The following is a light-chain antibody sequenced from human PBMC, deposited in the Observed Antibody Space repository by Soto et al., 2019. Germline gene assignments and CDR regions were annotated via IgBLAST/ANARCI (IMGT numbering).Light chain of an antibody. Sequence: EIVMTQSPATLSVSPGERATHSCRASQGVSSNLRWSRQKAGQAPRLLVYGASTGATGMPARFSGSGSGTEFTLTISSLQSEDFALCYWHQCNNWPWFTFGQGTKLEIK. CDR2: GAS. J-gene: IGKJ2*01. V-gene: IGKV3-15*01. CDR1: QGVSSN. CDR3: HQCNNWPWFT.